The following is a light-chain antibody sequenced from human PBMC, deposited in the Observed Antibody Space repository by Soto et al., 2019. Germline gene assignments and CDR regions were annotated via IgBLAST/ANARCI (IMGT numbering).Light chain of an antibody. V-gene: IGKV2-28*01. CDR3: MQARQTPPT. J-gene: IGKJ3*01. CDR1: QSLLHSNGYNY. Sequence: DIVMTQSPLSLPVTPGEPASISCRSSQSLLHSNGYNYLDWYLQKPGQSPQLLIYLGSNRASGVPERFSGSGSGTDFTLKISRVEAEDVGVYYCMQARQTPPTFGPGTKVDIK. CDR2: LGS.